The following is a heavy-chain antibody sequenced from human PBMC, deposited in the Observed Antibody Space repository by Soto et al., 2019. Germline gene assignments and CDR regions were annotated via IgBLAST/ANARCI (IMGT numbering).Heavy chain of an antibody. CDR3: ARDRGSSGWYGGNYFDY. J-gene: IGHJ4*02. Sequence: GSLRLSCAASGFTFISYAIHWGRRSPFKGLEWVAVISYDGSNKYYADSVKGRFTISRDNSKNTLYLQMNSLRAEDTAVYYCARDRGSSGWYGGNYFDYWGQGTLVTVSS. CDR2: ISYDGSNK. V-gene: IGHV3-30-3*01. CDR1: GFTFISYA. D-gene: IGHD6-19*01.